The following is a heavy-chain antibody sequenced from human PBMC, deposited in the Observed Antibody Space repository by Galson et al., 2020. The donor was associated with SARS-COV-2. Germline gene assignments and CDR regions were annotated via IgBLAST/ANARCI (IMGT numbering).Heavy chain of an antibody. V-gene: IGHV1-18*01. CDR1: GYTFTSYG. Sequence: ASVKVSCKASGYTFTSYGISWVRQAPGQGLEWMGWISAYNSNTNYAQKLQGRVTMTTDTSTSTAYMELRSLRSDDTAVYYCARGGRRFLEWPGYYYYYMDVWGKGTTVTVSS. J-gene: IGHJ6*03. CDR2: ISAYNSNT. CDR3: ARGGRRFLEWPGYYYYYMDV. D-gene: IGHD3-3*01.